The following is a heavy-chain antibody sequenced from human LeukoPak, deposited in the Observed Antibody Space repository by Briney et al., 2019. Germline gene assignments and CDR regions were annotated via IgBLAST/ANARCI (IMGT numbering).Heavy chain of an antibody. CDR1: GGSFSGYY. D-gene: IGHD3-22*01. V-gene: IGHV4-59*01. CDR3: ARVAYYYDSSGYRFDY. Sequence: PSETLSLTCAVYGGSFSGYYWSWIRQPPGKGLEWIGNIYYSGSTNYNPSLKSRGTISGDMSKNQFSLKLSSVTAADTAVYYCARVAYYYDSSGYRFDYWGQGTLVTVSS. J-gene: IGHJ4*02. CDR2: IYYSGST.